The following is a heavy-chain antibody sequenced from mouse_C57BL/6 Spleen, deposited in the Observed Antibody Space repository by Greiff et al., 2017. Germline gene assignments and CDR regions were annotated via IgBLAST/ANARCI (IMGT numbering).Heavy chain of an antibody. CDR3: ARWDGYFYYFDY. V-gene: IGHV1-72*01. Sequence: QVQLQQPGAELVKPGASVKLSCKASGYTFTSYWMHWVKQRPGRGLEWIGRIDPNSGGTKYNEKFKGKATLTVDKSSSTAHMELRSLTSEDSAVYYCARWDGYFYYFDYWGQGTTLTVSS. CDR1: GYTFTSYW. D-gene: IGHD2-3*01. J-gene: IGHJ2*01. CDR2: IDPNSGGT.